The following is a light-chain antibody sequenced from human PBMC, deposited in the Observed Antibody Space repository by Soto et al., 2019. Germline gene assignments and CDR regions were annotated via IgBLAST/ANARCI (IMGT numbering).Light chain of an antibody. CDR3: QQRSNWPPWT. Sequence: EIVLTQSPATLSLSPGERVTLSCRASQSVSSYLAWYQQKPGQAPRLLIYDASNRATGIPARFSGSGSGTDFTLTISSLGPEDFAVYYCQQRSNWPPWTFGQGTKVEIK. CDR2: DAS. CDR1: QSVSSY. V-gene: IGKV3-11*01. J-gene: IGKJ1*01.